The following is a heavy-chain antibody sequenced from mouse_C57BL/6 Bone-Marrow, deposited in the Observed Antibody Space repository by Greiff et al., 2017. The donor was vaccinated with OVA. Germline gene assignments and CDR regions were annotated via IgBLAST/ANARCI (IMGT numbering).Heavy chain of an antibody. V-gene: IGHV7-1*01. CDR1: GFTFSAFS. J-gene: IGHJ1*03. Sequence: DVKLVESGGGLVQSGRSLRLSCATSGFTFSAFSMEWVRQAPGKGLAWIAASRNKANDYPTEYSASVKGRFIVSRDTSKSILYLQMNALRAEDTAINYCARDAPYYYGSSDDWYFDVWGTGTTVTVSS. CDR3: ARDAPYYYGSSDDWYFDV. CDR2: SRNKANDYPT. D-gene: IGHD1-1*01.